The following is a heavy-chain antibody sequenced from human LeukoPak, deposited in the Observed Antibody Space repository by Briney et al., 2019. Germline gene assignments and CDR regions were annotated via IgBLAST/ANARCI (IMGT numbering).Heavy chain of an antibody. Sequence: PGRSLRLSCAAPGFTFSCYVIPSVRQASAKGLEWVAVISYDRGSKYYADSVKVRFTISRDNSKNTLYLQMNSLRAEDTAVYYCAKVPARGYSYGYDYFDYWGQGTLVTVSS. D-gene: IGHD5-18*01. CDR3: AKVPARGYSYGYDYFDY. V-gene: IGHV3-30*18. J-gene: IGHJ4*02. CDR1: GFTFSCYV. CDR2: ISYDRGSK.